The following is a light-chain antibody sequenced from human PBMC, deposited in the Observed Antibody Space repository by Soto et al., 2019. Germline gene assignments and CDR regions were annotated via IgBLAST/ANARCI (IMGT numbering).Light chain of an antibody. V-gene: IGKV3-20*01. J-gene: IGKJ2*01. Sequence: EIVLSQSPGTLSLSPGERATLSCRASASLTSDSLAWYQQKPGQAPRLLINDVSSRATGIPDRFTGSGSGTVFTLTISRLEPEDFAVYFCQQYDNSPYTFGQGTKLEIK. CDR3: QQYDNSPYT. CDR1: ASLTSDS. CDR2: DVS.